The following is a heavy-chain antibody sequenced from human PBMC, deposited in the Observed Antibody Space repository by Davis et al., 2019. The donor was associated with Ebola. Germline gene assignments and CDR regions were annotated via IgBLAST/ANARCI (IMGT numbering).Heavy chain of an antibody. D-gene: IGHD2-8*01. V-gene: IGHV3-23*01. J-gene: IGHJ6*02. CDR1: GFTFSSYA. CDR3: ARAGTNLYGMDV. CDR2: ISGSGGST. Sequence: GESLKISCAASGFTFSSYAMSWVRQAPGKGLEWVSAISGSGGSTYYADSVKGRFTISRDNAKNSLYLQMNSLRVEDTAVYYCARAGTNLYGMDVWGQGTTVTVSS.